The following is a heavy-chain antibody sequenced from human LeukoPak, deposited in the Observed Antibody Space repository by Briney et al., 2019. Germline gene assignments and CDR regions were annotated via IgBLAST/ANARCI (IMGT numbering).Heavy chain of an antibody. D-gene: IGHD5-18*01. J-gene: IGHJ4*02. CDR3: AKLVDTAMVPIDY. Sequence: KASAHLIPTWTFSCGFTTYYYWRLIPQPPREGPGLIGYIYYSGSTNYNPSLKSRVTISIDTSKNQFSLKLSSVTAADTAVYYCAKLVDTAMVPIDYWGQGTLVTVSS. CDR2: IYYSGST. CDR1: CGFTTYYY. V-gene: IGHV4-59*01.